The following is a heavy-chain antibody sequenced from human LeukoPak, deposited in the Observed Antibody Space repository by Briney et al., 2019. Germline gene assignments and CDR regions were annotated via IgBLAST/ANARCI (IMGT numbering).Heavy chain of an antibody. CDR2: IFYSGST. Sequence: SETLSLTCSVSGDSIRNYYWSWIRQPPGKGLEWIGYIFYSGSTNNKPSLKSRVTISVDTSKNQFSLKLSSVTAADTAVYYCARGGSSGYDPFDYWGQGTLVTVSS. V-gene: IGHV4-59*01. CDR3: ARGGSSGYDPFDY. J-gene: IGHJ4*02. D-gene: IGHD5-12*01. CDR1: GDSIRNYY.